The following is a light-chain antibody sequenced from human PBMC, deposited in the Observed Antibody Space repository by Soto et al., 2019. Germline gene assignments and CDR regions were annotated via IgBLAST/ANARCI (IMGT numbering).Light chain of an antibody. V-gene: IGKV1-5*01. J-gene: IGKJ1*01. Sequence: DIQMTQSPSTLSASVGDRVTITCRASQSMSSWLAWYQQKPGKAPKLLIYDASSLESGVPSRFSGSGSGTEFTLTISSLQPDDFATYYCQQYNSYPWKFGQGTKVEIK. CDR1: QSMSSW. CDR3: QQYNSYPWK. CDR2: DAS.